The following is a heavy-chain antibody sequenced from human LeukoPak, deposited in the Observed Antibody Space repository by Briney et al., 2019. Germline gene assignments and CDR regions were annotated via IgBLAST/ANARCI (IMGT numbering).Heavy chain of an antibody. CDR3: ARDYDFWSGYFDY. CDR1: GFSFSSYW. V-gene: IGHV3-7*01. D-gene: IGHD3-3*01. J-gene: IGHJ4*02. Sequence: GGSLRLSCAASGFSFSSYWMSWVRQAPGQGLEWVANIKQDGSEKDYVDSVKGRFTISRDNAKNSLYLQMNSLRAEDMAVYYCARDYDFWSGYFDYWGQGTLVTVSS. CDR2: IKQDGSEK.